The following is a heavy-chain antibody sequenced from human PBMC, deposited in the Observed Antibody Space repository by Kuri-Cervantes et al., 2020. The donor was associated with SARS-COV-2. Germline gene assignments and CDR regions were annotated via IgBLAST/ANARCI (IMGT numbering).Heavy chain of an antibody. CDR1: GFTFSNYG. J-gene: IGHJ6*02. CDR3: AKSRSEGGGFFDYGVDV. V-gene: IGHV3-30*18. CDR2: VSYDGSYK. D-gene: IGHD3-3*01. Sequence: GGSLRLSCAASGFTFSNYGIHCVRQAPGKGLEWVALVSYDGSYKYYAGSVRGRFTISRDNSNKTVYLQMNSLRTEDTAVYYCAKSRSEGGGFFDYGVDVWGQGTTVTVSS.